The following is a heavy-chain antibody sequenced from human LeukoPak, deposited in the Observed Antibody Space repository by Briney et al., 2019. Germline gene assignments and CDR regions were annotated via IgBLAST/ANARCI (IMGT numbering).Heavy chain of an antibody. V-gene: IGHV4-30-4*01. CDR1: GGSISSGDYY. Sequence: SQTLSLTCTVSGGSISSGDYYWSWIRQPPGKGLEWIGYIYYSGSTYYNPSLKSRVTISVDTSKNQFSLKLSSVTAAGTAVYYCARGRRGYSGYEFDYWGQGTPVTVSS. CDR2: IYYSGST. D-gene: IGHD5-12*01. CDR3: ARGRRGYSGYEFDY. J-gene: IGHJ4*02.